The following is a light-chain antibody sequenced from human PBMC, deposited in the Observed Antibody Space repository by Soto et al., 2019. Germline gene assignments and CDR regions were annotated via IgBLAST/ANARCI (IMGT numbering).Light chain of an antibody. Sequence: EFVLTQSPVTLSLSPGERATLSCRAGQSVTAFVAWYQQNPGQAPRLLICDASSGATGIPARFSGSGSGTDFTLTISSLQPEDFATYYCQQSYSTRALTFGGGTKVDI. CDR1: QSVTAF. V-gene: IGKV3-11*01. J-gene: IGKJ4*01. CDR2: DAS. CDR3: QQSYSTRALT.